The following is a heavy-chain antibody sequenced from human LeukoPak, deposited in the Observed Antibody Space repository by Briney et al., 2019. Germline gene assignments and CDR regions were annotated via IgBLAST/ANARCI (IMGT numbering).Heavy chain of an antibody. CDR1: GFTFSGYG. J-gene: IGHJ4*02. CDR3: ARDVEMATTNPGGY. Sequence: PGGSLRLSCAASGFTFSGYGMHWVRQAPGKGLEWVAVIWYDGSNKYYADSVKGRFTISRDNSKNTLYLQMNSLRAEDTAVYYCARDVEMATTNPGGYWGQGTLVTVSS. V-gene: IGHV3-33*01. CDR2: IWYDGSNK. D-gene: IGHD5-12*01.